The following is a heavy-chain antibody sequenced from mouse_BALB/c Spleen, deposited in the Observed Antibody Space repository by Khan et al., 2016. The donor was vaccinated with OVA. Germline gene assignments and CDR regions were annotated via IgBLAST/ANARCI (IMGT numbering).Heavy chain of an antibody. J-gene: IGHJ3*01. CDR3: VRDGAYHSNDGWIAY. Sequence: QVQLQQSGAELARPGASVKMSCKATGYTFTSYTIHWIKKRPGQGLEWIGYINPSNGDTNYNQKFKDKATLTTDKSTTTAYLQLCSMTYDPSAFYNSVRDGAYHSNDGWIAYWGQGTLVTVSA. V-gene: IGHV1-4*01. D-gene: IGHD2-12*01. CDR2: INPSNGDT. CDR1: GYTFTSYT.